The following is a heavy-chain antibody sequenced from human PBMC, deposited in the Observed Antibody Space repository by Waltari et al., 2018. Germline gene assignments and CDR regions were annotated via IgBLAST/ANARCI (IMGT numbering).Heavy chain of an antibody. J-gene: IGHJ4*02. V-gene: IGHV1-46*01. D-gene: IGHD3-10*01. CDR1: GYTFTAYS. CDR3: ARAGTTLIWGVAE. CDR2: INPSGGGT. Sequence: QVQLVQSGAEVKRPGASVKVSCKASGYTFTAYSIHWVRQAPGQGLEWMGIINPSGGGTTYTQKFQDRVTMTRDTSTNTVYMELSSLRSEDTAVYYCARAGTTLIWGVAEWGQGTLVTVSS.